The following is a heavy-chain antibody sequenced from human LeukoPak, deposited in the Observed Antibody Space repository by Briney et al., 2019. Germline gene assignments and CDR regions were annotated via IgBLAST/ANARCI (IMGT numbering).Heavy chain of an antibody. J-gene: IGHJ4*02. CDR2: SYYTGPT. D-gene: IGHD3-16*02. Sequence: SETLSLTCTVSGGSIANYYWSWIRQTPGKGLEWIGFSYYTGPTNYNPSLKSRVTISIDTSKSQFSLRLTSVTPADTAIYYCARDYPHFFDNWGQGALVTASS. V-gene: IGHV4-59*01. CDR1: GGSIANYY. CDR3: ARDYPHFFDN.